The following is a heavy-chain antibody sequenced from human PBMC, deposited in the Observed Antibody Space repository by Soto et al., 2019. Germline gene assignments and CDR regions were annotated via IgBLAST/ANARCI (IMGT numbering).Heavy chain of an antibody. CDR3: ARGPYSDSGGYYFF. D-gene: IGHD3-22*01. CDR1: GGTLLDYY. Sequence: SETLSVTCGVYGGTLLDYYVNWIRQPPGKRLEWIGELNHSGSSNYNPSLKSRVTISVDTSKNQFSLNLRSVTAADTAVYYCARGPYSDSGGYYFFWGQGTLVTSPQ. J-gene: IGHJ4*02. CDR2: LNHSGSS. V-gene: IGHV4-34*01.